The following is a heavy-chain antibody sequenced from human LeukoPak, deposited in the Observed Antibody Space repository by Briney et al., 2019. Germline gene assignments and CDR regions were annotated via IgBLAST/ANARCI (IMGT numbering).Heavy chain of an antibody. CDR3: AKESGYSYGYFDY. D-gene: IGHD5-18*01. Sequence: GGSLRLSCAASGFTFSSYAMSGVRQAPGKGREWVSAISGSGGSTYYADSVKGRFTISRDNSKNTLYLQMNSLRAEDTAVYYCAKESGYSYGYFDYWGQGTLVTVSS. CDR2: ISGSGGST. V-gene: IGHV3-23*01. J-gene: IGHJ4*02. CDR1: GFTFSSYA.